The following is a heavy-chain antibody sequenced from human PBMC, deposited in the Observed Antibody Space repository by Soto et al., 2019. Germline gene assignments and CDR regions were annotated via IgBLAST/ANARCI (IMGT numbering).Heavy chain of an antibody. CDR3: ARDWSYSLYV. Sequence: EVQLVESGGGFVQPGGSLRLSCAASVFTFSSSWMHWIRQVPGKGLVWVSYINSDGSDTTYADSVKGRFTISRDNAKNTVYLQMNSLKPEDTAGYYCARDWSYSLYVWGQGTTVTVSS. CDR2: INSDGSDT. V-gene: IGHV3-74*03. J-gene: IGHJ6*02. CDR1: VFTFSSSW.